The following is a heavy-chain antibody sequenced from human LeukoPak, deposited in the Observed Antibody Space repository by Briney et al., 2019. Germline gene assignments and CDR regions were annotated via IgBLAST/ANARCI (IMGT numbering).Heavy chain of an antibody. V-gene: IGHV3-30-3*01. CDR3: ARESTIVGATTDFAFDI. Sequence: PGGSLGLSCAASGFTISTYAMHWVRRAPGKGLEWGAVISYDGSKKYYADSVKGRFTISRDNSKNTLYLQMNSLRAEDTAVYYCARESTIVGATTDFAFDIWGQGTMVTVSS. J-gene: IGHJ3*02. CDR1: GFTISTYA. CDR2: ISYDGSKK. D-gene: IGHD1-26*01.